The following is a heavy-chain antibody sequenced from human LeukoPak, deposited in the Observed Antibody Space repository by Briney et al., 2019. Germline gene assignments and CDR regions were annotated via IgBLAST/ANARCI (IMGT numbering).Heavy chain of an antibody. Sequence: GASVKVSCEASGYSFTSYYMHWVRQAPGQGLEWMGIVNPSGGSTSYAQKFQGRVTMTRDTSTSTVYMEVTSLRSEDTAVYYCARGFDGLRLKGQYFDYWGQGTLVTVSS. J-gene: IGHJ4*02. CDR2: VNPSGGST. V-gene: IGHV1-46*01. D-gene: IGHD5/OR15-5a*01. CDR1: GYSFTSYY. CDR3: ARGFDGLRLKGQYFDY.